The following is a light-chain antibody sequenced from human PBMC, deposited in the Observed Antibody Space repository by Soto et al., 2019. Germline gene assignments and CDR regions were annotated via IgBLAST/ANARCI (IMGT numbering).Light chain of an antibody. J-gene: IGKJ5*01. Sequence: IELTQCPATLSVSPGERVTLSCRASQGIXSYFGWYERKPGQAPRLLIXYESSRATGIPVRFSGSGSGTEFTLTISSLQSEDFAVSYCRQRSNWSTITFGQGTRLEIK. V-gene: IGKV3-15*01. CDR2: YES. CDR1: QGIXSY. CDR3: RQRSNWSTIT.